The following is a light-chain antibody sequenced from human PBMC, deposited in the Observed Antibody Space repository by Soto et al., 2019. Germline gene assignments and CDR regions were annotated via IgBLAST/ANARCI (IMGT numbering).Light chain of an antibody. CDR2: DAS. Sequence: EIMLTQSPATLSLSPGESATLSCRASQSVSSYLAWYQQKPGQAPRLLIYDASNRATGIPARFSGSGSGTDFTLTISSLEPEDFAVYYCQQRSNWPPLTFGGGTKVEIK. J-gene: IGKJ4*01. CDR3: QQRSNWPPLT. CDR1: QSVSSY. V-gene: IGKV3-11*01.